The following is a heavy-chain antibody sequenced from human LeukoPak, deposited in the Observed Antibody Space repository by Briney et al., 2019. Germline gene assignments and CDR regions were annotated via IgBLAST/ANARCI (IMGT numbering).Heavy chain of an antibody. Sequence: GGSLRLSCAASGFTFSSYSMNWVRQAPGKGREWVSSISSSRSSIYYADSVKGRFTISRDNSKNTLYLQMNSRRAEDTAVYYCAKDCSSTSCYHDFDYWGQGTLVTVSS. CDR2: ISSSRSSI. J-gene: IGHJ4*02. D-gene: IGHD2-2*01. CDR1: GFTFSSYS. CDR3: AKDCSSTSCYHDFDY. V-gene: IGHV3-21*01.